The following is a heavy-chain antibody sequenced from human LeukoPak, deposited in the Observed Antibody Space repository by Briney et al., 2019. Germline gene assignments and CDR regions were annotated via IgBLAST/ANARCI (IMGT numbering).Heavy chain of an antibody. J-gene: IGHJ5*02. CDR1: GGSFSGYY. CDR3: ARRTTVTENWFDP. D-gene: IGHD4-17*01. V-gene: IGHV4-34*01. Sequence: SETLSLTCAVYGGSFSGYYWSWIRQPPGKGLEWIGEINHSGSTNYNPSLKSRVTISVDTSKNQFSLKLSSVTAADTAVYYCARRTTVTENWFDPWGQGTLVTVSS. CDR2: INHSGST.